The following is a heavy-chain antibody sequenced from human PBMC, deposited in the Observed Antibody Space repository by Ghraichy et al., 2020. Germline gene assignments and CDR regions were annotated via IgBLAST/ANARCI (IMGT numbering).Heavy chain of an antibody. CDR2: IYHSGST. CDR3: ARDRGYSYGLYGMDV. V-gene: IGHV4-59*01. J-gene: IGHJ6*02. CDR1: GGSFSSYY. Sequence: SETLSLTCTVSGGSFSSYYWSWIRQPPGKGLEWIGYIYHSGSTNYNPSLKSRVTISVDTSKNQFSLKLSSVTAADTAVYYCARDRGYSYGLYGMDVWGQGTTVTVSS. D-gene: IGHD5-18*01.